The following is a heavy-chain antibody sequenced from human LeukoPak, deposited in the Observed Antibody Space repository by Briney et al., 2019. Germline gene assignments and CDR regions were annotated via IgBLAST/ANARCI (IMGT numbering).Heavy chain of an antibody. CDR2: IIPIFGTA. D-gene: IGHD6-19*01. CDR1: GGTFSSYA. V-gene: IGHV1-69*06. J-gene: IGHJ4*02. Sequence: ASVKVSCKASGGTFSSYAISWVRQAPGQGLEWMGGIIPIFGTANYAQKFQGRVTITADKSTSIANMELSSLRSEDTAVYHCARESSGSGSNKAKNFDYWGQGTLVTVSS. CDR3: ARESSGSGSNKAKNFDY.